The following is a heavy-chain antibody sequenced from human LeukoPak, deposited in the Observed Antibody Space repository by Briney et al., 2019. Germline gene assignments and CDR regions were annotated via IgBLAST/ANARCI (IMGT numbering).Heavy chain of an antibody. CDR2: IYTGDSDT. CDR3: ARRRGSSDAFDI. Sequence: GESLKISCKASGYTFTSYWVGWVRQMPGKGLEWMGLIYTGDSDTRYSPSFQGQVTISADKSISTAYLQWNSLKASDTAIYYCARRRGSSDAFDIWGQGTMVTVSS. J-gene: IGHJ3*02. V-gene: IGHV5-51*01. CDR1: GYTFTSYW. D-gene: IGHD6-6*01.